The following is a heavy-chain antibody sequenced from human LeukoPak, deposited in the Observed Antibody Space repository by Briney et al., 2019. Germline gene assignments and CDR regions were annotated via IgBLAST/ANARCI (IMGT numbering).Heavy chain of an antibody. D-gene: IGHD3-9*01. CDR2: ISGSGGST. CDR1: GFTFSSHA. V-gene: IGHV3-23*01. CDR3: AKDRNISTGYSY. Sequence: PGASLRLSCAASGFTFSSHAMSWVRQAPGKGLEWVSAISGSGGSTYYADSVKGRFTISRDKSKNTLYLQMNSLRAEDTAVYYCAKDRNISTGYSYWGQGTLVTVSS. J-gene: IGHJ4*02.